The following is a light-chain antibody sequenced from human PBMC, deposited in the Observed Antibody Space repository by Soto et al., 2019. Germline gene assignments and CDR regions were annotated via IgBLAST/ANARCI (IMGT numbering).Light chain of an antibody. J-gene: IGKJ5*01. CDR3: QQRSNWIT. V-gene: IGKV3-11*01. CDR2: DAS. Sequence: ELVLTQSPATMYLSPGERATLSCRASQSVSTYLGWYQQKPGQAPRLLIYDASNRATGIPARFSGSGSGTDFTLTISSLEPEDFAVYYCQQRSNWITFGQGTRLEIK. CDR1: QSVSTY.